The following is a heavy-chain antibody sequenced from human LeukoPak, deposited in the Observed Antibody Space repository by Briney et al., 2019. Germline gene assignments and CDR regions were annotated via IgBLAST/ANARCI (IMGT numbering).Heavy chain of an antibody. CDR1: GYSISSGYY. D-gene: IGHD6-19*01. V-gene: IGHV4-38-2*02. CDR2: IYHSGST. J-gene: IGHJ2*01. CDR3: ARRRWLVYGPNWYFDL. Sequence: SETLSLTCTVSGYSISSGYYWGWIRQPPGKGLEWIGSIYHSGSTYYNPSLKSRVTISVDTSKNQFSLKLSSVTAADTAVYYCARRRWLVYGPNWYFDLWGRGTLVTVSS.